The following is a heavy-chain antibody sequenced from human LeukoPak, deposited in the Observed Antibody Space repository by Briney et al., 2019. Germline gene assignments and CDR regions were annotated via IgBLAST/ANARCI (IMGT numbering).Heavy chain of an antibody. D-gene: IGHD1-1*01. CDR2: IYYSGIT. V-gene: IGHV4-59*01. CDR3: ARGGYNPNYYYYMDV. J-gene: IGHJ6*03. CDR1: GGSISNYY. Sequence: SETLSLTCTVSGGSISNYYWTWIRQPPGKGLEWIGYIYYSGITNYNPSLKSRVTISLDTSKNQFSLNLSSVTAADTAVYYCARGGYNPNYYYYMDVWGKGTTVTVSS.